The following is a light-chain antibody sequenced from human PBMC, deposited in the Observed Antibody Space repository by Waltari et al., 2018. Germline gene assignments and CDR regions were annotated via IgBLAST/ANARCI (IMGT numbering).Light chain of an antibody. CDR3: QQSFGTPYT. V-gene: IGKV1-39*01. J-gene: IGKJ2*01. CDR2: AAS. CDR1: QSIRSY. Sequence: DIQMTQSPSSLSASVVDRVTITCRASQSIRSYLNCYQQKPGKAPKVLIYAASSLQSGVPSRFSGSGSGTDFSLTISSLQPEDFATYYCQQSFGTPYTFGQGTKLEI.